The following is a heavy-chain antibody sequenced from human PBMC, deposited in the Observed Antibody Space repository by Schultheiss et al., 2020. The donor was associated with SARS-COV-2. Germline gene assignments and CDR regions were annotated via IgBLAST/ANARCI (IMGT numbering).Heavy chain of an antibody. CDR1: GFTFSSYA. CDR3: AKGNRPLDYGDQFDY. V-gene: IGHV3-23*01. CDR2: ISGSGGST. J-gene: IGHJ4*02. D-gene: IGHD4-17*01. Sequence: GGSLRLSCAASGFTFSSYAISWVRQAPGKGLEWVSAISGSGGSTYYADSVKGRFTISRDNSKNTLYLQMNSLRVEDTAVYYCAKGNRPLDYGDQFDYWGQGTLVTVSS.